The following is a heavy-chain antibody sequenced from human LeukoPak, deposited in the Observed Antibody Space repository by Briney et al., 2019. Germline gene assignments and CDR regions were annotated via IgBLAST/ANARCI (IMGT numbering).Heavy chain of an antibody. Sequence: ASVKVSCKASGYTFTGYYMHWVRQAPGQGLEWMGWINPNSGSTNYAQKFQGRVTMTRDTSISTAYMKLSRLRSDDTAVYNCASGECSGTSCYWRGKWFDPWGQGTLVTVSS. CDR2: INPNSGST. V-gene: IGHV1-2*02. CDR3: ASGECSGTSCYWRGKWFDP. J-gene: IGHJ5*02. D-gene: IGHD2-2*01. CDR1: GYTFTGYY.